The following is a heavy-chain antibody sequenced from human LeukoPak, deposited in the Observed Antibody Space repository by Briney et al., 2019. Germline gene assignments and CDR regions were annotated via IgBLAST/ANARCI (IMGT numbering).Heavy chain of an antibody. Sequence: GGSLRLSCAASGFTFSSYWMHWVRQGPGKRLVWVSRIHRDGSSTSYADSVKGRFTISRDNAKNTLYLQMNSLRAEDTAVYYCVRSLTYYYGSGNFDYWGQGTLVTVSS. CDR2: IHRDGSST. V-gene: IGHV3-74*01. D-gene: IGHD3-10*01. CDR1: GFTFSSYW. CDR3: VRSLTYYYGSGNFDY. J-gene: IGHJ4*02.